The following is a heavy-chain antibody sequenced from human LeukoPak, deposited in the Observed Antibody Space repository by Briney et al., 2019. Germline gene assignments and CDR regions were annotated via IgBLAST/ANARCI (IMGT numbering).Heavy chain of an antibody. V-gene: IGHV4-39*02. CDR2: IYSSGST. J-gene: IGHJ3*02. CDR1: GGSISSGTYY. CDR3: AREEVPHGFDI. Sequence: SETLSLTCTVSGGSISSGTYYWGWIRQPPGKGLEWIGSIYSSGSTYYNPSLKSRVTISVDTSKNQFSLKLSSVTAADTAVYYCAREEVPHGFDIWGQGTMVTVSS.